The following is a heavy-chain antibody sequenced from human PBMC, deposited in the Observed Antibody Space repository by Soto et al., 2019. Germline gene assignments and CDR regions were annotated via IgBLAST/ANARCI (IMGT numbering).Heavy chain of an antibody. CDR1: GYTFTGYY. CDR3: ARDIITGTTLYYYYGMDV. J-gene: IGHJ6*02. D-gene: IGHD1-7*01. V-gene: IGHV1-2*02. Sequence: QVQLVQSGAEVKKPGASVKVSCKASGYTFTGYYMHWVRQAPGQGLEWMGWINPNSGGTNYAQKFQGRVTMTRDTSISTAYMELSRLRSDDTAVYYCARDIITGTTLYYYYGMDVWGQGTTVTVSS. CDR2: INPNSGGT.